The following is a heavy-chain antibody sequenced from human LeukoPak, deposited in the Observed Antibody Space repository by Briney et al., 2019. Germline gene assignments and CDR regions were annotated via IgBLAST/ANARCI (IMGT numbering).Heavy chain of an antibody. J-gene: IGHJ3*02. D-gene: IGHD6-6*01. CDR1: GGSFSSYY. CDR3: ARREGIAARPGHAFDI. Sequence: SETLSLTCAVYGGSFSSYYWSWIRQPPGKGLEWIGYIYYSGSTNYNPSLKSRVTISVDTSKNQFSLKLSSVTAADTAVYYCARREGIAARPGHAFDIWGQGTMVTVSS. CDR2: IYYSGST. V-gene: IGHV4-59*08.